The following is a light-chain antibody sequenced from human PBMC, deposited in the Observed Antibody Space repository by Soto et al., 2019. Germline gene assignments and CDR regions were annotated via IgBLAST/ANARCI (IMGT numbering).Light chain of an antibody. CDR1: QTIDTY. CDR2: VSS. Sequence: DIQMTQSPSSLSASVGDRVNITCRASQTIDTYLNWYKQNPGKAPKLLIYVSSTLKKVFPSRFSGSVSGTDFTLTILSMQRENHATYYCQESTGIPYTFGQGTKLEIK. CDR3: QESTGIPYT. V-gene: IGKV1-39*01. J-gene: IGKJ2*01.